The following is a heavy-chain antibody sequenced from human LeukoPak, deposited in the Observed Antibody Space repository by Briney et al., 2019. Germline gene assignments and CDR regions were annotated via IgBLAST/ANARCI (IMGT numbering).Heavy chain of an antibody. V-gene: IGHV1-69*01. Sequence: SVNVSCKASGCTFISYSISGVRQSPGQGLEWMGVIIPIFGTANYAQKFQGRVTITADESTSTAYMELSSLRSEDTAVYYCARADCSSTSCYRDGTVFDYWGQGTLVTVSS. J-gene: IGHJ4*02. D-gene: IGHD2-2*01. CDR2: IIPIFGTA. CDR1: GCTFISYS. CDR3: ARADCSSTSCYRDGTVFDY.